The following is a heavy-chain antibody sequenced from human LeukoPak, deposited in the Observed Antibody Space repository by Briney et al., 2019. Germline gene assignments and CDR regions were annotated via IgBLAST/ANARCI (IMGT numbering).Heavy chain of an antibody. CDR3: ATDRERDPSVYYLV. V-gene: IGHV3-23*01. D-gene: IGHD3-22*01. CDR1: KFAFSSYA. Sequence: GGSLRLSCAASKFAFSSYAMSWVRQAPGQGLEWVSTISDDGSGTYYADSVKGRFTISRDNSKNTLFLQINSLRAEDSAVYYCATDRERDPSVYYLVGGQGTLITVSS. CDR2: ISDDGSGT. J-gene: IGHJ4*02.